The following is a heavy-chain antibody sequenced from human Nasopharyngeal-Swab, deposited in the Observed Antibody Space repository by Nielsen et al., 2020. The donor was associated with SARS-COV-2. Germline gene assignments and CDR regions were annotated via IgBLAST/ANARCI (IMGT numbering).Heavy chain of an antibody. V-gene: IGHV3-23*01. Sequence: GESLKISCAASGFSFSGYAMTWVRQAPGKGLEWVSTISDSGGSTYCADSVKGRFTISRDNSKNTLYLQMNSLRAEDTAVYYCAKGRTVTAIYFDYWGQGTLVTVSS. CDR1: GFSFSGYA. CDR2: ISDSGGST. D-gene: IGHD4-17*01. CDR3: AKGRTVTAIYFDY. J-gene: IGHJ4*02.